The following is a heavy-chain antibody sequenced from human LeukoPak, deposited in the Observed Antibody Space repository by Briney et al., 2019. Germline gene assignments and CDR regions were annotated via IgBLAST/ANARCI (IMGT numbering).Heavy chain of an antibody. V-gene: IGHV4-61*08. Sequence: PSETLSLTCTVSGGSVSSGGYYWSWIRQPPGKGLEWIGHVDYSGSTSYNPSLKRRVTISLDTFKNQFSLKVMYLTAADTAVYYCARGIRTGYGYWGQGTLVTVS. D-gene: IGHD1-1*01. CDR2: VDYSGST. CDR1: GGSVSSGGYY. J-gene: IGHJ4*02. CDR3: ARGIRTGYGY.